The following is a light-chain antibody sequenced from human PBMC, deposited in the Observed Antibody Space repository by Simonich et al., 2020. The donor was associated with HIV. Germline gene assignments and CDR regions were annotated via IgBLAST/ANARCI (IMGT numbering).Light chain of an antibody. V-gene: IGLV3-21*03. CDR2: DYS. J-gene: IGLJ3*02. CDR3: QVWDSSSDLGV. Sequence: SYVLTQPPSVSVAPGKTARITCGGNNIGSKSVHWYQQKPGQAPVLVVYDYSDRPSGIPERFSGSNSGNTATLTISRVEAGDEADYYCQVWDSSSDLGVFGGGTKLTVL. CDR1: NIGSKS.